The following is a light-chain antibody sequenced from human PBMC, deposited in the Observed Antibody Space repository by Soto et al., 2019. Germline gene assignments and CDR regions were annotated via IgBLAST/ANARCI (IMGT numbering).Light chain of an antibody. Sequence: DIQMTQSPSTLPASVGDSVTITCRASQSVSSWLTWYQQKPGKAPKVLIYKASNLEGGVPSRFSGSGSGTEFTLTISSLQPDDFATYYCQQHTTYPWTFGPGTKVDIK. CDR1: QSVSSW. J-gene: IGKJ1*01. V-gene: IGKV1-5*03. CDR3: QQHTTYPWT. CDR2: KAS.